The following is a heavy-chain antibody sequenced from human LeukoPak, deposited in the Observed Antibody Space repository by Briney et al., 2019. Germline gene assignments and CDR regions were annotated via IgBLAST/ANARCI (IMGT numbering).Heavy chain of an antibody. CDR2: ISSSSSYI. CDR3: ARVRLDSSGYYH. V-gene: IGHV3-21*01. Sequence: PGGSLRLSCAASGFTFNTYAMHWGRQAPGKGLEWVSSISSSSSYIYYADSVKGRFTISRGNAKNSLYLQMNSLRAEDTAVYYCARVRLDSSGYYHWGQGTLVTVSS. CDR1: GFTFNTYA. D-gene: IGHD3-22*01. J-gene: IGHJ5*02.